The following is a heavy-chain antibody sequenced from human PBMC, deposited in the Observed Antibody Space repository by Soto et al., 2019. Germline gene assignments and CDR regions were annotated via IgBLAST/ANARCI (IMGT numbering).Heavy chain of an antibody. V-gene: IGHV1-2*02. CDR1: GYTFTGYY. Sequence: ASVKVTCKASGYTFTGYYMHWVRQAPGQGLEWMGWINPNSGGTNYAQKFQGRVTMTRDTSISTAYMELSRLRSDDTAVYYCARDHRSTSHPFHGYNWFDPWGQGTLVTVSS. CDR2: INPNSGGT. J-gene: IGHJ5*02. CDR3: ARDHRSTSHPFHGYNWFDP. D-gene: IGHD2-2*01.